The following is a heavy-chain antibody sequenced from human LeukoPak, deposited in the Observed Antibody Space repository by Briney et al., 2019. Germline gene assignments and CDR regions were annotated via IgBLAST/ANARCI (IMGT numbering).Heavy chain of an antibody. D-gene: IGHD6-13*01. CDR3: AGSGSSWYSLDN. CDR2: IWYDGSNK. Sequence: GGSLRLSCAASGFTFSTYWMSWVRQAPGKGLEWVAVIWYDGSNKYYADSVKGRFTISRDNSKNTLYLQMNSLRAEDTAVYYCAGSGSSWYSLDNWGQGTLVTVSS. CDR1: GFTFSTYW. J-gene: IGHJ4*02. V-gene: IGHV3-33*08.